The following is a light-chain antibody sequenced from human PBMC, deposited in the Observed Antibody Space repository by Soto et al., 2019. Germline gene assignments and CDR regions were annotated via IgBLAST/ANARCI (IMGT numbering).Light chain of an antibody. CDR1: SSNIGSHA. CDR2: NYN. J-gene: IGLJ2*01. Sequence: QSVLTQPASASGTPGQRVTISCSGSSSNIGSHAVNWFQQLPGTAPKVLIYNYNQRPSGVPDRFSGSKSGTSASLAISGLQSEDEADYFCAAWDDSLNGVIFGGGTKLTVL. CDR3: AAWDDSLNGVI. V-gene: IGLV1-44*01.